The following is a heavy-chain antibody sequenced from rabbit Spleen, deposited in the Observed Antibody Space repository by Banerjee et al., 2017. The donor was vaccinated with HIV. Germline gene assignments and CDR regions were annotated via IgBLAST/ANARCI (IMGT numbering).Heavy chain of an antibody. D-gene: IGHD1-1*01. CDR1: GFSFSDRDV. CDR2: INIVTYKA. CDR3: ARDLIGVIGWNFNL. J-gene: IGHJ4*01. V-gene: IGHV1S45*01. Sequence: ERLEESGGGLVKPEGSLTLTCKASGFSFSDRDVMCWVRQAPGKGLEWIACINIVTYKAVYATWAKGRFTISRTSSTTVTLQMTSLTAADTATYFCARDLIGVIGWNFNLWGPGTLVTVS.